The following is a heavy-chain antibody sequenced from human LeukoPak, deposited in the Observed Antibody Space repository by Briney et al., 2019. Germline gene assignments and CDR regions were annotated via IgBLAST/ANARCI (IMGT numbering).Heavy chain of an antibody. J-gene: IGHJ4*02. V-gene: IGHV3-21*01. CDR2: IYSGGENM. D-gene: IGHD1-26*01. Sequence: PGGSLRLSCAASGFTFSSYWMSWVRQAPGKGLEWVSTIYSGGENMFYADAVKGRFTISRDNAKNSLYLDMTSLRVEDTAVYFCARDYSGTYHKFDSWGQGTRVTVSS. CDR3: ARDYSGTYHKFDS. CDR1: GFTFSSYW.